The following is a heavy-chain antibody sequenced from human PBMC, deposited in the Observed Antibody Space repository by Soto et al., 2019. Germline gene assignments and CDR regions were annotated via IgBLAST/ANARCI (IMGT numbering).Heavy chain of an antibody. CDR2: ISGSGGST. CDR1: GFTFTTYA. D-gene: IGHD3-22*01. Sequence: GGSLRLSCAASGFTFTTYAMSWVRQAPGKGLEWVSAISGSGGSTYYADSVKGRFTISRDNSKNTLYLQMNSLRVEDTAVYYCAKVFQKYYYDSSGSDWGQGTLVTVSS. V-gene: IGHV3-23*01. J-gene: IGHJ4*02. CDR3: AKVFQKYYYDSSGSD.